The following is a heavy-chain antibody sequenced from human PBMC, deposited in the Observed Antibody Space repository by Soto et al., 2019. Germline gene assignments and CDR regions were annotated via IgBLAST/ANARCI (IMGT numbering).Heavy chain of an antibody. V-gene: IGHV3-23*01. CDR1: GFTFRGDA. D-gene: IGHD2-15*01. J-gene: IGHJ6*02. Sequence: EVQLLESGGDLVQPGGSLRLACAASGFTFRGDAMSWVRQAPGKGLEWVSSISGSGEMTHYAESVKGRFTISRDNSKNSLYLQMNNLRDEDTAVYYCTRAGRGAVVVGDLGYFYYGLDVWGQGTTVTVSS. CDR3: TRAGRGAVVVGDLGYFYYGLDV. CDR2: ISGSGEMT.